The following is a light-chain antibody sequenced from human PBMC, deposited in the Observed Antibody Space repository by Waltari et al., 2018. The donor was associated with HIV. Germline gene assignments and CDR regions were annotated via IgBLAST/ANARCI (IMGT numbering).Light chain of an antibody. V-gene: IGLV1-44*01. J-gene: IGLJ1*01. CDR3: AAWDDSLNGQGV. CDR1: ISNIGSKT. CDR2: GNN. Sequence: QSVLTQPPSASGTPGPRVTISCFGIISNIGSKTVNWFQQVPGMGPKLRIYGNNQRPPGVSDRFAGSKSGTSASLAISGRQSQEEADYDCAAWDDSLNGQGVFGTGTRVTVL.